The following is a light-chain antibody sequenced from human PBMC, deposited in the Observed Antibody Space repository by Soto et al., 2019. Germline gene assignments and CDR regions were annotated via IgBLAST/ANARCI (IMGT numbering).Light chain of an antibody. J-gene: IGKJ2*01. V-gene: IGKV1-39*01. CDR2: AAS. Sequence: IQMTQSPSSLSASIGDRVTITCRASQNIKSHLNWYQQKPGKAPKVVIYAASRLQSGVPSRFSGSGSGTEFTLTISSLEPEDFATYYCQQSHITTLFTFGKGTKLEIK. CDR3: QQSHITTLFT. CDR1: QNIKSH.